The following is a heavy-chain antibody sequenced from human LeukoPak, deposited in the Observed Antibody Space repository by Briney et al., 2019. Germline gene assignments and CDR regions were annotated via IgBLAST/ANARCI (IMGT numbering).Heavy chain of an antibody. J-gene: IGHJ3*02. D-gene: IGHD2/OR15-2a*01. CDR3: ARQKIGAFDI. CDR2: IYYSGST. CDR1: GGSISSSSYY. V-gene: IGHV4-39*01. Sequence: SETLSLTCTVSGGSISSSSYYWGWIRQPPGKGLEWIGSIYYSGSTYYNPSLKSRVTISVDTSKNQFSLRLTSVTAADTAVYYCARQKIGAFDIWGQGTVVTVSS.